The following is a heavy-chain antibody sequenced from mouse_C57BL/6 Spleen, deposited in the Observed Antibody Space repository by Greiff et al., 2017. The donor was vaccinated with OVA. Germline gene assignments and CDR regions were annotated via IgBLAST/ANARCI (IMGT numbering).Heavy chain of an antibody. J-gene: IGHJ2*01. V-gene: IGHV1-69*01. CDR2: IDPSDSNT. Sequence: QVQLQQPGAELVMPGASVKLSCKASGYTFTSYWMHWVKQRPGQGLEWIGVIDPSDSNTNYNQKFKGKSTLTVDKSSSTSYMQLSSLTSEASAVYYCARGATEVSDCDDWGQGTTLTVSS. D-gene: IGHD1-1*01. CDR3: ARGATEVSDCDD. CDR1: GYTFTSYW.